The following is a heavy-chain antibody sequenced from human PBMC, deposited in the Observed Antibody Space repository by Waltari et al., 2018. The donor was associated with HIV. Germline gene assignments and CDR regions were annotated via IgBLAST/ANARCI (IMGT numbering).Heavy chain of an antibody. J-gene: IGHJ6*02. V-gene: IGHV3-20*01. Sequence: EVQLVESGGSVVRPGGSLRLSCAASGFTLEDYGMSWVRQAPGTGLEWLSGINWNAGSLGYADSVKGRFTISRDTAKNALYLQMNNLRAEDTALYHCARDKVAGAMDGGDGMDVWGQGTTVIVSS. CDR3: ARDKVAGAMDGGDGMDV. CDR1: GFTLEDYG. CDR2: INWNAGSL. D-gene: IGHD2-2*01.